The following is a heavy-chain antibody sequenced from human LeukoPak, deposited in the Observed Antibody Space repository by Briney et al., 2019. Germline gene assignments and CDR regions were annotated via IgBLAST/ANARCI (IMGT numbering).Heavy chain of an antibody. CDR1: GGSFSGYY. D-gene: IGHD4-17*01. J-gene: IGHJ5*02. Sequence: SETLSLTCAVYGGSFSGYYWSWIRQPPGKGLEWIGEINHSGSTNYNPSLKSRVTISVDTSKNQFSLKLSSVTAADTAVYYCARRYGYGDLGWFDPWGQGTLVTVSS. V-gene: IGHV4-34*01. CDR3: ARRYGYGDLGWFDP. CDR2: INHSGST.